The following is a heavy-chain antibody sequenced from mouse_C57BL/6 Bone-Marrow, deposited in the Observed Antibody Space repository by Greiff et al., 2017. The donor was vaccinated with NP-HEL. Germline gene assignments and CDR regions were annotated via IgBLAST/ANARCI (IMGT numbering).Heavy chain of an antibody. V-gene: IGHV1-55*01. CDR1: GYTFTSYW. CDR2: IYPGSGST. J-gene: IGHJ2*01. Sequence: QVQLQQPGAELVKPGASVKMSCKASGYTFTSYWITWVKQRPGQGLEWIGDIYPGSGSTNYNEKFKSKATLTVDTSSSTAYMQHSSLTSVDSAVYYCARWSRSGNSFYYFDYWGQGTTLTVSS. CDR3: ARWSRSGNSFYYFDY. D-gene: IGHD1-1*01.